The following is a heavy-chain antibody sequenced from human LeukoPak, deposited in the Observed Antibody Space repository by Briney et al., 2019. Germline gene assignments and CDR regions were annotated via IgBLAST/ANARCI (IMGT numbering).Heavy chain of an antibody. Sequence: SETLSLTCAVSGDSFSGNNYWTWVRHPPGKGLEWIGEIYRRAATNYNTSLKRRVYVSQDKSKTQCSPKLHSVTPADTAIYYCARNAGYSDLHYWGQGVLVTVSP. CDR3: ARNAGYSDLHY. CDR1: GDSFSGNNY. D-gene: IGHD3-22*01. J-gene: IGHJ4*02. CDR2: IYRRAAT. V-gene: IGHV4-4*02.